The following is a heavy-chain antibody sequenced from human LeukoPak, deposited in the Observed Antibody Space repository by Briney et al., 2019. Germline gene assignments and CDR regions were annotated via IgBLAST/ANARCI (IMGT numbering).Heavy chain of an antibody. D-gene: IGHD1-7*01. J-gene: IGHJ4*02. CDR3: AKTPENWNYGH. CDR1: GFTFSSYW. V-gene: IGHV3-7*01. Sequence: GGSLRLSCAASGFTFSSYWMTWVRQAPGKGLEWVANIKQDGSEKYYVDSVKGRLTISRDNAKNSLYLQMNSLRAEDTAVYYCAKTPENWNYGHWGQGTLVTVSS. CDR2: IKQDGSEK.